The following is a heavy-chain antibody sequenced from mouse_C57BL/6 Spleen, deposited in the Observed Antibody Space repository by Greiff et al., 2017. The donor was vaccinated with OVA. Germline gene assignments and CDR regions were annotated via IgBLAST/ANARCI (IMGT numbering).Heavy chain of an antibody. Sequence: VQLQQSGAELARPGASVKLSCKASGYTFTSYGISWVKQRTGPGLEWIGEIYPRSGNTYYNEKFKGKATLTADKSSSTAYMELRSLTSEDSAVYFCARSRLEGYFDVWGTGTTVTVSS. CDR2: IYPRSGNT. J-gene: IGHJ1*03. V-gene: IGHV1-81*01. CDR3: ARSRLEGYFDV. CDR1: GYTFTSYG. D-gene: IGHD2-4*01.